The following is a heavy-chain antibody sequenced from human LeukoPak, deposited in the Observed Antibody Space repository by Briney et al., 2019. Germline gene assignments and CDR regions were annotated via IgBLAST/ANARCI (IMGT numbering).Heavy chain of an antibody. D-gene: IGHD6-19*01. CDR2: ISSSGSTI. J-gene: IGHJ4*02. Sequence: GGSLRLSCAASGFTFSSYEMNWVRQAPGKGLEWVSYISSSGSTIYYADSVKGRFTISRDNAKSSLFLQINSLRAEDTAVYYCASDGYTSGWLGTFDYWGQGTLVTASS. V-gene: IGHV3-48*03. CDR3: ASDGYTSGWLGTFDY. CDR1: GFTFSSYE.